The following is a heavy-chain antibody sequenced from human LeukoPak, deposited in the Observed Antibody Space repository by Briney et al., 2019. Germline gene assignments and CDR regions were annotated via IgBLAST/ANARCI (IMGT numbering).Heavy chain of an antibody. Sequence: PGGSLRLSCAASGFTFSTYPMSWVRQAPGKGLEWVSPISGSGGDTYYADSVKGRFTISRDNSKNTLYLQMNSLRAENTAVYYCAKATKKYGDYFDYLGQGTLVTVSS. J-gene: IGHJ4*02. CDR1: GFTFSTYP. D-gene: IGHD3-10*01. CDR2: ISGSGGDT. CDR3: AKATKKYGDYFDY. V-gene: IGHV3-23*01.